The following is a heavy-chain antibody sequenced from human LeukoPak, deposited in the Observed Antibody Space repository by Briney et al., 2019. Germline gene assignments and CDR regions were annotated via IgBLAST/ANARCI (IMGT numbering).Heavy chain of an antibody. V-gene: IGHV1-46*01. CDR1: GYTFTSYY. CDR2: INPSGGST. D-gene: IGHD4-11*01. CDR3: ARSTVTTRWSSGWYFDL. Sequence: RASVKVSCKASGYTFTSYYMHWVRQAPGQGLEWMGIINPSGGSTSYAQKFQGRVTMTRDTSTSTVYMELSSLRSEDTAVYCCARSTVTTRWSSGWYFDLWGRGTLVTVSS. J-gene: IGHJ2*01.